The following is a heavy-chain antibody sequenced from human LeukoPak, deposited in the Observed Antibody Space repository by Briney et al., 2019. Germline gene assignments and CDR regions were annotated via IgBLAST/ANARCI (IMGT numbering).Heavy chain of an antibody. D-gene: IGHD5-12*01. CDR2: ISGSGGST. Sequence: PGGSLRLSCAASGFTFSSYAMSWVRQAPGKGLEWVSAISGSGGSTYYADSVKGRVTISRDNPKNTLYLPMNSPRAEDTAVYYCAKEVSGYDYWGQGTLVTVSS. CDR1: GFTFSSYA. J-gene: IGHJ4*02. V-gene: IGHV3-23*01. CDR3: AKEVSGYDY.